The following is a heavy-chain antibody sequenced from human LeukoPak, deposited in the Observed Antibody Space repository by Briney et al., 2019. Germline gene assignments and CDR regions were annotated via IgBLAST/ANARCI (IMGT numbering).Heavy chain of an antibody. CDR2: IEQDGSET. CDR3: ARSRGGDY. CDR1: GFIFTSYS. D-gene: IGHD3-10*01. V-gene: IGHV3-7*05. J-gene: IGHJ4*02. Sequence: GGSLRLSCAASGFIFTSYSMSWVRQAPGKGLEWVANIEQDGSETYYVDAVKGRFTISRDNVKNSLYLQMNSLRAEDTAVYYCARSRGGDYWGQGTLVTVSS.